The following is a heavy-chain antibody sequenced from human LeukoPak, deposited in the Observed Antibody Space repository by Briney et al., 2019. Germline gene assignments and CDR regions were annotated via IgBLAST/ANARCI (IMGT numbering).Heavy chain of an antibody. V-gene: IGHV4-34*01. CDR1: GGSLSGYY. CDR3: AREGALPSDYTDAS. D-gene: IGHD4-11*01. Sequence: SETLSLTCAVYGGSLSGYYWNWIRQPPGKGLEWIGEINHSGRTNYNPSLKSRVTISIDMSKKQFPLKVNSVTAADTAVYYCAREGALPSDYTDASWGQGTLVTVSS. J-gene: IGHJ5*02. CDR2: INHSGRT.